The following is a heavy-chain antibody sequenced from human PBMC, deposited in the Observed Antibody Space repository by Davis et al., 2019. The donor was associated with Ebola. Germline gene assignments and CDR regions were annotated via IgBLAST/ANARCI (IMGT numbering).Heavy chain of an antibody. CDR3: ARLTVVVEPAAIVWFGP. J-gene: IGHJ5*02. CDR2: IHYSGIT. CDR1: GGSFSGYY. Sequence: MPSETLSLTCGVFGGSFSGYYWSWIRQSPGRGLEWIGEIHYSGITNYAPSLKSRVTMSLDKSKNQFSLKLKSVTAADTAVYYCARLTVVVEPAAIVWFGPWGQGTLVTVSS. V-gene: IGHV4-34*10. D-gene: IGHD2-2*02.